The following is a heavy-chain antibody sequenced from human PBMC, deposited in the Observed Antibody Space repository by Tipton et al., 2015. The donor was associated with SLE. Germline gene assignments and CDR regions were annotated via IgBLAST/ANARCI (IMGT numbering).Heavy chain of an antibody. V-gene: IGHV4-34*01. D-gene: IGHD2-15*01. J-gene: IGHJ1*01. CDR3: PRGGYCSGGSCYFAEFFQQ. CDR2: INHRGNT. Sequence: TLSLTCAVYGGSFSGYYWSWIRQPPGKGLEWIGEINHRGNTNYNPSLKSRVTISVDTCKNQFPLKLGSVTAAGTAVYYCPRGGYCSGGSCYFAEFFQQWGQGTLVTVSS. CDR1: GGSFSGYY.